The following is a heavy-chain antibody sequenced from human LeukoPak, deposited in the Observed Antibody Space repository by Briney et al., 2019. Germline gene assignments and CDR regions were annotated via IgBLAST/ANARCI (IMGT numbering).Heavy chain of an antibody. Sequence: GGSLRLSCAASGFTLSSFGMHWVRQAPGKGLEWVAVISDDGSNRYYADSVKGRFTISRDNSKNTLFLQMNSLRAEDTAVYYCAKDADTATIIYWYFDLWGRGTLVTVSS. CDR1: GFTLSSFG. D-gene: IGHD5-18*01. CDR3: AKDADTATIIYWYFDL. J-gene: IGHJ2*01. CDR2: ISDDGSNR. V-gene: IGHV3-30*18.